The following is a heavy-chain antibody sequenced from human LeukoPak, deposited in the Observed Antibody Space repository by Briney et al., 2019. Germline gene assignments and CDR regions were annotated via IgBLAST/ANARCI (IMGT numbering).Heavy chain of an antibody. CDR2: ISTSGSHT. D-gene: IGHD4-23*01. CDR1: GFTFSSSR. V-gene: IGHV3-21*01. CDR3: ASLNHLVVTSNHNY. Sequence: GESLRHSLAASGFTFSSSRKTWVRQAPGEGLDWVSSISTSGSHTYYADSVRGRYTIFRDSAKISLYLQMSWRGAEDTAVYYCASLNHLVVTSNHNYWGQVTLVTVSS. J-gene: IGHJ4*02.